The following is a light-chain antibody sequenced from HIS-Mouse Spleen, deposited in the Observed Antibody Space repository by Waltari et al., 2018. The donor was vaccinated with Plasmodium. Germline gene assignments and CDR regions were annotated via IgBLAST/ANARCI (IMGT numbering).Light chain of an antibody. CDR3: SSYTSSSTRV. CDR1: SSDVGGYNY. CDR2: DVS. Sequence: QSALTQPASVSGSPGQSITISCTGTSSDVGGYNYVSWYQQHPGQAPQPMIYDVSNRPSGVSNRFSGSKSGNTASLTISGLQAEDEADYYCSSYTSSSTRVFGGGTKLTVL. J-gene: IGLJ3*02. V-gene: IGLV2-14*03.